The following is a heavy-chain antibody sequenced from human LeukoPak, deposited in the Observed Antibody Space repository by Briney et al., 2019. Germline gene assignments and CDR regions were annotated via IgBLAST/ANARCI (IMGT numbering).Heavy chain of an antibody. CDR1: GFTFSNSA. Sequence: PGRSLRLSCAASGFTFSNSAMHWVRQAPGKGLEWVAVISYDGSNKYYADSVKGRFTISRDNSKNTLYLQMNSLRAEDTAVYYCARDVAMFDAFDIWGQGTMVTVSS. D-gene: IGHD3-10*02. J-gene: IGHJ3*02. V-gene: IGHV3-30-3*01. CDR3: ARDVAMFDAFDI. CDR2: ISYDGSNK.